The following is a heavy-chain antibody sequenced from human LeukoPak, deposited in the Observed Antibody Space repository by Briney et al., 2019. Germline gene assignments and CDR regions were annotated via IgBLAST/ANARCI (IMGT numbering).Heavy chain of an antibody. CDR3: ARDNLLEWSFDY. Sequence: SETLSPTCTVSGGSITTYSWSWIRQPAGKGLEWIGRIFPGGSTNYNPSLKSRITMSVDTSKNQFSLKVRSVTAADTAVYYCARDNLLEWSFDYWGQGTLVTVSS. J-gene: IGHJ4*02. D-gene: IGHD3-3*01. CDR2: IFPGGST. V-gene: IGHV4-4*07. CDR1: GGSITTYS.